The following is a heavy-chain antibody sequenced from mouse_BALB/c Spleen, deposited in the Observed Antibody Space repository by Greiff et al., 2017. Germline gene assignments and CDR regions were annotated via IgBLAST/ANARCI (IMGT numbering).Heavy chain of an antibody. Sequence: EVKLMESGGGLVKPGGSLKLSCAASGFTFSSYAMSWVRQTPEKRLEWVASISSGGSTYYPDSVKGRFTISRDNARNILYLQMSSLRSEDTAMYYCARAGLLTTVVAPFAYWGQGTLVTVSA. CDR2: ISSGGST. J-gene: IGHJ3*01. CDR3: ARAGLLTTVVAPFAY. V-gene: IGHV5-6-5*01. CDR1: GFTFSSYA. D-gene: IGHD1-1*01.